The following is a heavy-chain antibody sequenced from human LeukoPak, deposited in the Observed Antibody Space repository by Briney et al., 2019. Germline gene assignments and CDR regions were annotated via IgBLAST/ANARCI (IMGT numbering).Heavy chain of an antibody. D-gene: IGHD2-21*02. V-gene: IGHV4-59*13. CDR1: GGSTTSYY. CDR2: IHHSGNT. CDR3: ARAVYCGGDCWYYFDS. J-gene: IGHJ4*02. Sequence: PSETLSLTCSVSGGSTTSYYWSWLRQPPGKALEWIAYIHHSGNTVYSPSLKSRVTISLDTSKNQLSLKLSSVTAADTAIYYCARAVYCGGDCWYYFDSWGQGILVTVSS.